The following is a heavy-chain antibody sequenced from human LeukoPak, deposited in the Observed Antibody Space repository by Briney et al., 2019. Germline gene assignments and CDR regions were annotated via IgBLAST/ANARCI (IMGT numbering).Heavy chain of an antibody. CDR1: GYTFTSYA. V-gene: IGHV1-3*01. CDR3: ARDSGSGSNGY. D-gene: IGHD1-26*01. J-gene: IGHJ4*02. CDR2: ISAGNGNT. Sequence: ASVKVSCKASGYTFTSYAIHWVRQAPGQRLEWMGWISAGNGNTKYSQNFQGRVTFISNTSATTAFMELSSLRSEDAAAYYCARDSGSGSNGYWGQGTLVTVSS.